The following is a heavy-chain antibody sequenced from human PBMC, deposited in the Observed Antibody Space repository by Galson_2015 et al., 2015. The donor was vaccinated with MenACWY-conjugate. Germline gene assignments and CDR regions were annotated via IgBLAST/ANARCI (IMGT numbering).Heavy chain of an antibody. CDR2: VYHNGDT. V-gene: IGHV4-38-2*01. CDR3: ARHYASASYFDY. J-gene: IGHJ4*02. Sequence: LSLTCSVSGYAFNSGYYWGWIRQSPGKGLEWIGSVYHNGDTYYNPSLKSRVTISVDTSNNEFSLQLRSVTAADTAVFYCARHYASASYFDYWGPGTVVTVSS. CDR1: GYAFNSGYY. D-gene: IGHD3-10*01.